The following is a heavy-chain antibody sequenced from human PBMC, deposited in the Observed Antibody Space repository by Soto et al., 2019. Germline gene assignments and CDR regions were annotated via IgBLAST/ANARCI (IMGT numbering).Heavy chain of an antibody. CDR1: GGSISSYY. D-gene: IGHD6-19*01. J-gene: IGHJ5*02. Sequence: PSETLSLTCTVSGGSISSYYWSWIRQPPGKGLEWIGYIYYSGSTNYNPSLKSRVTISVDTSKNQFPLKLSSVTAADTAVYYCARGPKIYSSGWYWFDPWGQGTLVTVSS. CDR3: ARGPKIYSSGWYWFDP. V-gene: IGHV4-59*01. CDR2: IYYSGST.